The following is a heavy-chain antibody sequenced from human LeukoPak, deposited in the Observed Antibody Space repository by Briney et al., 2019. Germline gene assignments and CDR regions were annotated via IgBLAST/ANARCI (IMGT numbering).Heavy chain of an antibody. CDR2: FDPEDGET. D-gene: IGHD6-13*01. CDR3: AFLSWTDAFDI. CDR1: GYTLTELS. Sequence: ASVKVSCKVSGYTLTELSMHWVRQTPGTGREWMGGFDPEDGETLYAQKFQGRVTMTEDTSTDTAYMELSSLRSEDTAVYYCAFLSWTDAFDIWGRGTLVTVSS. J-gene: IGHJ3*02. V-gene: IGHV1-24*01.